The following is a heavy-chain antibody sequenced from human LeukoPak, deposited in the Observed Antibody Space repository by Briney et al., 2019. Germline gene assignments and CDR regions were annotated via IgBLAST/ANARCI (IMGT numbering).Heavy chain of an antibody. Sequence: ASVKVSCKAPGGTFSSYAISWVRQAPGQGLEWMGGIIPIFGTANYAQKFQGRVTITADKSTSTAYMELSSLRSEDTAVYYCARGTNSGYEGDYWGQGTLVTVSS. D-gene: IGHD5-12*01. CDR1: GGTFSSYA. CDR3: ARGTNSGYEGDY. J-gene: IGHJ4*02. CDR2: IIPIFGTA. V-gene: IGHV1-69*06.